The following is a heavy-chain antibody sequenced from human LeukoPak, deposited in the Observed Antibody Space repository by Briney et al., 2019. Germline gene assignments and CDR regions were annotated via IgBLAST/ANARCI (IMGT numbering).Heavy chain of an antibody. CDR2: LSFDVTNR. CDR1: GFTFRDYA. V-gene: IGHV3-30-3*01. Sequence: GGSLRLSCAASGFTFRDYAMHWVRQAPGKGLEWVAVLSFDVTNRNYVDSMKGRFTISRDTSKNTLYLQMNSLRPEDTAVYYCARDGGCFLSRAAYHSYGMDVWGQGTTVTVSS. J-gene: IGHJ6*02. CDR3: ARDGGCFLSRAAYHSYGMDV. D-gene: IGHD1-26*01.